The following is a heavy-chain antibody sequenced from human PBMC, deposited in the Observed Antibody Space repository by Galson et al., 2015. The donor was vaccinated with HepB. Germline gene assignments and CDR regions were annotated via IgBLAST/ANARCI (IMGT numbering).Heavy chain of an antibody. Sequence: SLRLSCAASGFTFSDYYMSWIRQAPGKGLEWVSYISSSSSYTNYADSVKGRFTISRGNAKNSLYLQMNSLRAEDTAVYYCARVDMVRGVIFDYWGQGTLVTVSS. CDR2: ISSSSSYT. CDR3: ARVDMVRGVIFDY. J-gene: IGHJ4*02. CDR1: GFTFSDYY. D-gene: IGHD3-10*01. V-gene: IGHV3-11*06.